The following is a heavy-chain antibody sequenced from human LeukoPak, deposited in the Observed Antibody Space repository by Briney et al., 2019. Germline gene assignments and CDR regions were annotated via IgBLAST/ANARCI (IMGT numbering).Heavy chain of an antibody. V-gene: IGHV4-59*01. CDR1: GGSISSYY. Sequence: SETLSLTCTVSGGSISSYYWSWIRQPPGKGLEWIGYIYYSGSTNYNPSLKSRVTISVDTSKNQFSLNLSSVTAADTAVYYCARGDGYSRWVWYFDLWGRGTLVTVSS. D-gene: IGHD5-24*01. J-gene: IGHJ2*01. CDR3: ARGDGYSRWVWYFDL. CDR2: IYYSGST.